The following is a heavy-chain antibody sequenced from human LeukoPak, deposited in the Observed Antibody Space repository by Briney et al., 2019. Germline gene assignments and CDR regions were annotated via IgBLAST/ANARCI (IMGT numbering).Heavy chain of an antibody. CDR1: GFTFAIYA. CDR2: ISYDGNNK. Sequence: HPGGSLRLSCAASGFTFAIYAMHWVRQAPGKGLEWVAVISYDGNNKYYADSVKGRFTISRDNSKNTLYLQMNSLRAEDTAVYYCARDLVGGWDDSSGYYYGYFDYWGQGTLVTVSS. CDR3: ARDLVGGWDDSSGYYYGYFDY. D-gene: IGHD3-22*01. J-gene: IGHJ4*02. V-gene: IGHV3-30-3*01.